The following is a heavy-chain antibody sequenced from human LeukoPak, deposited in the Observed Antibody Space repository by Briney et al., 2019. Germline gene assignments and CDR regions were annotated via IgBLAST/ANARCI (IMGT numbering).Heavy chain of an antibody. CDR3: TCIVAAADY. V-gene: IGHV3-73*01. Sequence: GGSLRLSCAVSGFTFSGSAMHWVRQASGKGLEWVGRIRSKANSYATAYAASVKGRFTISRDDSKNTAYLQMNSLKTEDTAVYYCTCIVAAADYWGQGTLVTVSS. CDR2: IRSKANSYAT. D-gene: IGHD6-13*01. CDR1: GFTFSGSA. J-gene: IGHJ4*02.